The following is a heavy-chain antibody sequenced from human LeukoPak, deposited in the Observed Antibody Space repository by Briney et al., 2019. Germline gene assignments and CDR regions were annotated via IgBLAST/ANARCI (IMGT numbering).Heavy chain of an antibody. D-gene: IGHD3-10*01. CDR2: INWNSGSI. V-gene: IGHV3-9*01. Sequence: GRSLRLSCAASGFTFDDDTMHWVRQAPGKGLEWVSGINWNSGSIGYADSVKGRFTISRDNAKNSLYLQMNSLRAEDTALYYCAKDIFTMVRGVVDYWGQGTLVTVSS. CDR1: GFTFDDDT. J-gene: IGHJ4*02. CDR3: AKDIFTMVRGVVDY.